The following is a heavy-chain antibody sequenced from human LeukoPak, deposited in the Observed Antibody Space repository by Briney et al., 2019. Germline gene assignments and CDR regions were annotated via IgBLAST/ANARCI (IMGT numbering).Heavy chain of an antibody. V-gene: IGHV4-31*03. CDR2: IYYSGRT. D-gene: IGHD3-16*01. CDR3: ARSTYYDYYMDV. CDR1: GGSISIIGHY. Sequence: SETLSLTCTVAGGSISIIGHYWSWIRQHPGKGLEWIAYIYYSGRTYYNPSLKSRVTISVDTSKNQFSLKLSSVTAADTAVYYCARSTYYDYYMDVWGKGTTVTVSS. J-gene: IGHJ6*03.